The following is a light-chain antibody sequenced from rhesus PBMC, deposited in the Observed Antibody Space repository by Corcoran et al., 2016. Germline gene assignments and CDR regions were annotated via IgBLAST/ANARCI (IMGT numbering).Light chain of an antibody. J-gene: IGKJ2*01. CDR2: DAS. Sequence: DIQLTQSPSSLSASVGDRVTITCRASQGISSYLAWYQQKSGKAPKLLIYDASNFQSGVPSRFSGSGSGTEFTLTNRSLQPEYFATYYCQQRSSYPPYSFGKGTKVEIK. CDR1: QGISSY. CDR3: QQRSSYPPYS. V-gene: IGKV1-38*01.